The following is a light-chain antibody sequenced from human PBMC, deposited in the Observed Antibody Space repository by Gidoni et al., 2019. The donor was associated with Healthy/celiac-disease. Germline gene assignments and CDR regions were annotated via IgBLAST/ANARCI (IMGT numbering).Light chain of an antibody. CDR1: KLEDKY. CDR2: QDS. Sequence: SYQLTQPPSVSVSPGPTASITCSGDKLEDKYACWYQQKPGQSPVLVIYQDSKRPSGIPGRFSGSNSGNTATLTISGTQAMDEADYYCQAWDSSSGVFGTGTKVTVL. CDR3: QAWDSSSGV. J-gene: IGLJ1*01. V-gene: IGLV3-1*01.